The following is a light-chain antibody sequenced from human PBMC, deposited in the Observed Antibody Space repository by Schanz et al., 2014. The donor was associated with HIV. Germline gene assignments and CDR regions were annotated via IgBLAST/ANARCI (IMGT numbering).Light chain of an antibody. Sequence: QSVLTQPPSASGTPGQRVTISCSGGSSNIGSSTVNWYQQLPGTAPKLLIYNNNQRPSGVPDRFSGSKSGTSASLAISGLQSEDEADYYCQSYDSSLRASVFGGGTKLTV. CDR3: QSYDSSLRASV. J-gene: IGLJ2*01. CDR1: SSNIGSST. CDR2: NNN. V-gene: IGLV1-44*01.